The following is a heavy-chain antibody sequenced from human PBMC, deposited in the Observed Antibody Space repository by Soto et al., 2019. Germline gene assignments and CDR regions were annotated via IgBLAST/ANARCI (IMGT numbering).Heavy chain of an antibody. Sequence: QVQLQESGPGLVKPSQTLSLTCTVSGGSISSGGYYWSWIRQHPGKGLEWIGYIYYSGSTYYNPSLKSRVTISVATSKNQFSLKLSSVTAADTAVYYCARAEGRYCSGGSCYSSAYYFDYWGQGTLVTVSS. D-gene: IGHD2-15*01. CDR1: GGSISSGGYY. V-gene: IGHV4-31*03. CDR2: IYYSGST. CDR3: ARAEGRYCSGGSCYSSAYYFDY. J-gene: IGHJ4*02.